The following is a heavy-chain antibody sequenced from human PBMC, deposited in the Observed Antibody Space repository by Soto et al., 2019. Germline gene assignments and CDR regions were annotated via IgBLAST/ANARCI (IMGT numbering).Heavy chain of an antibody. CDR3: ARDRVYYDFWSGFTRDERFDY. J-gene: IGHJ4*02. CDR1: GYTFTSYY. CDR2: INPSGGST. Sequence: ASVKVSCKASGYTFTSYYMHWVRQAPGQGLEWMGIINPSGGSTSYAQKFQGRVTMTRDTSTSTVYMELSSLRSADTAVYYCARDRVYYDFWSGFTRDERFDYWGQGTLVTVSS. D-gene: IGHD3-3*01. V-gene: IGHV1-46*01.